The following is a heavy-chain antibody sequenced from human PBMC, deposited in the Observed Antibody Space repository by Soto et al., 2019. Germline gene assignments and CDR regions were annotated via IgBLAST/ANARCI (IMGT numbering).Heavy chain of an antibody. CDR2: ISGSGGST. CDR3: AKAPPKYCSSTSCYAAEYFQH. D-gene: IGHD2-2*01. Sequence: GGSLRLSCAASGFTFSSYAMSWVRQAPGKGLEWASAISGSGGSTYYADSVKGRFTISRDNSKNTLYLQMNSLRAEDTAVYYCAKAPPKYCSSTSCYAAEYFQHWGQGTLVTVSS. J-gene: IGHJ1*01. V-gene: IGHV3-23*01. CDR1: GFTFSSYA.